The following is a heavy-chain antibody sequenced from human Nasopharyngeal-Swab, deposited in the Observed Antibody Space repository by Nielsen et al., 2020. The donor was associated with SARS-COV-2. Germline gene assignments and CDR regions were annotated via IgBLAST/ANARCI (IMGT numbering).Heavy chain of an antibody. Sequence: WILQPPGKGLEWVGFIRSKAYGGTTEYAASVKDRFTISRDDSKSIAYLQMNSLKTEDTAVYYCTRAELGAVAGVYYFDYWGQGTLVTVSS. CDR2: IRSKAYGGTT. CDR3: TRAELGAVAGVYYFDY. D-gene: IGHD6-19*01. J-gene: IGHJ4*02. V-gene: IGHV3-49*02.